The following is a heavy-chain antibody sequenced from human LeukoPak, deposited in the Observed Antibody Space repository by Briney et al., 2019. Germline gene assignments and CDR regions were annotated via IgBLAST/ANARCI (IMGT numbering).Heavy chain of an antibody. Sequence: ASVKVSCKASGYTFTSYGISWMRQAPGQGLEWMGWISAYNGNTNYAQKLQGRVTMTTDTSTSTAYMELRSLRSDDTAVYYCARDLWNFYDDSGYNRDFDSWGQGTLVTVSS. V-gene: IGHV1-18*01. CDR3: ARDLWNFYDDSGYNRDFDS. CDR2: ISAYNGNT. J-gene: IGHJ5*01. D-gene: IGHD3-22*01. CDR1: GYTFTSYG.